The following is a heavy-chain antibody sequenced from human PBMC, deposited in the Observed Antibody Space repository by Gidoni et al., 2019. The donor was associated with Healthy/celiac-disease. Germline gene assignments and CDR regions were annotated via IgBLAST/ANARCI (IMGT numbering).Heavy chain of an antibody. CDR1: GGSISSGGYY. D-gene: IGHD4-17*01. V-gene: IGHV4-31*03. CDR3: ARANTVTTWVDY. CDR2: IYYSGST. Sequence: QVQLQESGPGLVKPSQTLSLTCTVYGGSISSGGYYWSWIRQHPGKGLEWIGYIYYSGSTYYNPSLNSRVTISVDTSKNQFSLKLSSVTAADTAVYYCARANTVTTWVDYWGQGTLVTVSS. J-gene: IGHJ4*02.